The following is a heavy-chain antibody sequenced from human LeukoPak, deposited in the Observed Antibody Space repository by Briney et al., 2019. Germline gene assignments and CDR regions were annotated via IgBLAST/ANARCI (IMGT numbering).Heavy chain of an antibody. Sequence: SETLSLTCTVSGASVTSSGYYWTWIRRPPGKALEWIGYIYYSANTDYNPSLKSRVTISVDTSKNQFSLELSSVIAADTAVYYCARDPHYYDDSGFFYPYHYYGIDVWGQGTTVTVSS. CDR1: GASVTSSGYY. CDR3: ARDPHYYDDSGFFYPYHYYGIDV. J-gene: IGHJ6*02. D-gene: IGHD3-22*01. V-gene: IGHV4-61*08. CDR2: IYYSANT.